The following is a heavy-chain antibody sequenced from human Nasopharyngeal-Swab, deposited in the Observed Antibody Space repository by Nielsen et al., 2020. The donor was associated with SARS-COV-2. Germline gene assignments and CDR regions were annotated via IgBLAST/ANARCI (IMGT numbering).Heavy chain of an antibody. CDR3: ARIRPLDNYFDH. CDR2: IDWDDEK. J-gene: IGHJ4*02. Sequence: WIPQPPGKALEWLALIDWDDEKYYSTSLKTRLTISKDTPKTQVVLTMTNMAPVHTPTYHCARIRPLDNYFDHWGQGTLVTVSS. D-gene: IGHD1-1*01. V-gene: IGHV2-70*01.